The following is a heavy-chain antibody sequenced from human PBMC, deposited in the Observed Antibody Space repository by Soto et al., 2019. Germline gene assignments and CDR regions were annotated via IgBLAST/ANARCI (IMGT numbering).Heavy chain of an antibody. V-gene: IGHV1-18*01. J-gene: IGHJ4*02. CDR2: ISAYNGNT. CDR3: PTRSPAFAY. Sequence: ASAKATCKASVYAINSNGIRWVRQAKGQGLEWMGWISAYNGNTNYAQKFQGRVTMTTDTSTRTAYMELRSLRSDDTAVYYCPTRSPAFAYWGQGTLVTVSS. CDR1: VYAINSNG.